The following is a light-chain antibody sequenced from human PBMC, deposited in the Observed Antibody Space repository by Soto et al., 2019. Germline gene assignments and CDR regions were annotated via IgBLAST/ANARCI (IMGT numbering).Light chain of an antibody. Sequence: DIVMTHSPLSLPVTPGEPASISCRSSQSLLHRNGYTYLDWYLQKPGQSPHLLMYLGSNRASGVPDRFSGSGSRTDFTMTISRVDAEDVGVYYCMQSLQSRSFGGGTKVEIK. CDR1: QSLLHRNGYTY. V-gene: IGKV2-28*01. CDR3: MQSLQSRS. J-gene: IGKJ4*01. CDR2: LGS.